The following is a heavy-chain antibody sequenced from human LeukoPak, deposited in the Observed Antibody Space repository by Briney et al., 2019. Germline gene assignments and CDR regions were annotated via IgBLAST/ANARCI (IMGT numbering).Heavy chain of an antibody. CDR1: GGYIITSGHY. CDR2: VYYTGVT. CDR3: ARERSSSGGHNWFDP. D-gene: IGHD4-23*01. V-gene: IGHV4-39*07. J-gene: IGHJ5*02. Sequence: SETLSLTCTVSGGYIITSGHYWGWIRQPPGKGLEWIGSVYYTGVTRNNPFFRSRMSISVDTSKNQFSLNLTSVTAADAAVYYCARERSSSGGHNWFDPWGQGTLVTVSS.